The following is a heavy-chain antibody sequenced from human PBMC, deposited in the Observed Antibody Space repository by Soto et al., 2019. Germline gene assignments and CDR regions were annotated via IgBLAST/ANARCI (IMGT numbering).Heavy chain of an antibody. V-gene: IGHV1-69*01. CDR2: IITIFGTA. Sequence: QVQLVQSGAEVKKPGSSVKVSCKASGGTFSSYAISWVRQAPGQGLEWMGGIITIFGTANYAQKFQGRVAIAEDESTSTAYMSMSSLRSEDTAVYYGARALPSRSRIAAAGFDPWGQGTLVTVSS. D-gene: IGHD6-13*01. J-gene: IGHJ5*02. CDR3: ARALPSRSRIAAAGFDP. CDR1: GGTFSSYA.